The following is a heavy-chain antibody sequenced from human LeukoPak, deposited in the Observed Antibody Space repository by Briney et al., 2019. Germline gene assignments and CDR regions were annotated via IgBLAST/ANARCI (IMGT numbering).Heavy chain of an antibody. J-gene: IGHJ4*02. D-gene: IGHD3-3*01. CDR1: GYTLTELS. CDR2: FDPEDGET. V-gene: IGHV1-24*01. Sequence: ASVKVSCKVSGYTLTELSMHWVRQAPGKGLEWMGGFDPEDGETIYAQKFQGRVTMTEDTSTDTAYMELSSLRSEDTAVYYCATDLGITIFGVVTDYWGQGTLVTVSS. CDR3: ATDLGITIFGVVTDY.